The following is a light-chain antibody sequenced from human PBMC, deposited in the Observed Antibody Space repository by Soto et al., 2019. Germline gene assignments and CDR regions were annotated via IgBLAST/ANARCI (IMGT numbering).Light chain of an antibody. V-gene: IGLV2-14*01. Sequence: QSVLTQPASVSGSPGQSITISCTGTSSDVGGYNYVSWYQQYPGKAPKLMIYDVSNRPSGVSNRFSGSKSGNTASLTISGLQAEDAADYYCSSYTSSTTRVFGGGTKLTVL. CDR1: SSDVGGYNY. CDR2: DVS. J-gene: IGLJ2*01. CDR3: SSYTSSTTRV.